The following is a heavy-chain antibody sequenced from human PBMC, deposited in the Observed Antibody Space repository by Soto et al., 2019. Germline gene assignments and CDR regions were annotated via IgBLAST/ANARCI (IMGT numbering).Heavy chain of an antibody. CDR3: ARQGLYCSGGSCYPAGYYYYGMDV. J-gene: IGHJ6*02. Sequence: VFLKIYCKGFGYSFTKYSISWVRQMTRKGLEWMGRIDPSDSYTNYSPSFQGHVTISADKSISTAYLQWSSLKASDTAMYYCARQGLYCSGGSCYPAGYYYYGMDVWGQGTTVTVSS. CDR1: GYSFTKYS. D-gene: IGHD2-15*01. CDR2: IDPSDSYT. V-gene: IGHV5-10-1*01.